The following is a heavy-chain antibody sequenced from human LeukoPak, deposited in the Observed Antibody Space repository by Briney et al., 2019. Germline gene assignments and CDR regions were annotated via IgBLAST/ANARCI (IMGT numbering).Heavy chain of an antibody. D-gene: IGHD3-10*01. V-gene: IGHV7-4-1*02. CDR3: ARDIPWFGELLPYFDY. CDR2: INTNTGNP. CDR1: GYTFTSYA. J-gene: IGHJ4*02. Sequence: ASVKVSCKASGYTFTSYAMNWVRQAPGQGLEWMGWINTNTGNPTYAQGFTGRFVFSLDTSVSTAYLQISSLKAEDTAVYYCARDIPWFGELLPYFDYWGQGTLVTVSS.